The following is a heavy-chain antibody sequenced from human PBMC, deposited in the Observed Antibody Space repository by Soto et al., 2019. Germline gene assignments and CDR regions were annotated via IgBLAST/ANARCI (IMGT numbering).Heavy chain of an antibody. CDR1: GGSISSYY. CDR2: ISYSGST. V-gene: IGHV4-59*01. CDR3: ARVGGSLTTGFDS. J-gene: IGHJ4*02. Sequence: PSETLSLTCTVSGGSISSYYWTWIRQPPGKGLEWIGYISYSGSTSYNPSLKSRITISVDTSKNQFSLKVRSVTAADTAVYYCARVGGSLTTGFDSWGQGTLVTVSS. D-gene: IGHD1-1*01.